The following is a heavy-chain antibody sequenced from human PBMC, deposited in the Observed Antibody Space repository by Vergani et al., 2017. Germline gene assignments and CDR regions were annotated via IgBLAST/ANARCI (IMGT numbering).Heavy chain of an antibody. V-gene: IGHV3-21*04. J-gene: IGHJ4*02. CDR1: GFTFSSYS. CDR3: ARGITMIVVAYYYFDY. Sequence: EVQLVESGGGLVKPGGSLRLSCAASGFTFSSYSMNWVRQAPGKGLEWVSSISSSSSYIYYADSVKGRFTISRDNAKNSLYLQMNSLRAEDTALYYCARGITMIVVAYYYFDYWGQGTLVTVSS. D-gene: IGHD3-22*01. CDR2: ISSSSSYI.